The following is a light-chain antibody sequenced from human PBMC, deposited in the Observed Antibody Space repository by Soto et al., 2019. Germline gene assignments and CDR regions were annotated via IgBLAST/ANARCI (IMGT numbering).Light chain of an antibody. CDR3: QQSYSTPWT. Sequence: DIQMTQSPSSLSASVGDRVTITCRASQNIDTYLNWYQQKPGKAPKLLIYAASSLQSGVPSRFSGSGPGTDFTLTISSLQPEDFATYYCQQSYSTPWTFGQGTKVEIK. V-gene: IGKV1-39*01. CDR1: QNIDTY. CDR2: AAS. J-gene: IGKJ1*01.